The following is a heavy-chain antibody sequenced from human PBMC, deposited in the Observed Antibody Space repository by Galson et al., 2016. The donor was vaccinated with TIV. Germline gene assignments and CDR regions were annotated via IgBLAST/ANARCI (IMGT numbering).Heavy chain of an antibody. CDR3: ARYSNDEGGAYGFAY. V-gene: IGHV4-34*01. Sequence: SETLSLTCAVYGGSLSGYYWSWIRQSPGKGLEWIGEINHRGITNYNPSLKSRVAISVDTSKNQFSLKVRSVTAADTAVYYCARYSNDEGGAYGFAYWGQGTLITVSS. D-gene: IGHD1-1*01. CDR2: INHRGIT. CDR1: GGSLSGYY. J-gene: IGHJ4*02.